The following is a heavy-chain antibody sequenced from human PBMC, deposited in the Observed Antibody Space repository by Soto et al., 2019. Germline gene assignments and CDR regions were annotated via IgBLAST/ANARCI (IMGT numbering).Heavy chain of an antibody. J-gene: IGHJ5*02. CDR2: INHSGST. D-gene: IGHD6-6*01. CDR3: ARLRIAARPRWFDP. V-gene: IGHV4-34*01. CDR1: GGSFSGYY. Sequence: QVQLQQWGAGLLKPSETLSLTCAVYGGSFSGYYWSWIRQPPGKGLEWIGEINHSGSTNYNPSLKSRFTISVDTSKNQFSLKLSSVTAADTAVYYCARLRIAARPRWFDPWGQGTLVTVSS.